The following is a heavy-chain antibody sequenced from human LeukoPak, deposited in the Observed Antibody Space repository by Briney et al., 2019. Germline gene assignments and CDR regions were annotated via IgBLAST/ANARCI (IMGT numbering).Heavy chain of an antibody. CDR2: IYYSGST. D-gene: IGHD2-2*01. V-gene: IGHV4-39*07. CDR1: GGSISSSSYY. Sequence: SETLSLTCTVSGGSISSSSYYWGWIRQPPGKGLEWIGSIYYSGSTYYNPSLKSRVTISVDTSKNQFSLKLSSVTAADTAVYYCARDCSSTTRFDYWGQGTLVTVSS. CDR3: ARDCSSTTRFDY. J-gene: IGHJ4*02.